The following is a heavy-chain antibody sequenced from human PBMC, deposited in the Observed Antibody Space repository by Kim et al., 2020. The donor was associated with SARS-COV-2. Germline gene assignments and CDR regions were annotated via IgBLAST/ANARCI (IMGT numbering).Heavy chain of an antibody. Sequence: ADSVKGRFTISRDNSKNTLYLQMNSLRAEDTAVYYCAKDIGVGLGGGDNYWGQGTLVTVSS. V-gene: IGHV3-23*01. J-gene: IGHJ4*02. CDR3: AKDIGVGLGGGDNY. D-gene: IGHD2-21*02.